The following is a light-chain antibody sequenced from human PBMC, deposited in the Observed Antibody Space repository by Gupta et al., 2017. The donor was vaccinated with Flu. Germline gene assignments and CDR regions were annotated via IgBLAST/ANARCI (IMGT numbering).Light chain of an antibody. Sequence: QSVLTQPPSAPGTPGQTVTIPCSGRSSNIGTNSVNWFQQLPGTDPKVVIYNNNKRPSGVPDRFSASKSGASASPVTLGLQSDDEGDDYCATWPDSLNGWVFGGGTKLTVL. CDR2: NNN. CDR1: SSNIGTNS. V-gene: IGLV1-44*01. J-gene: IGLJ3*02. CDR3: ATWPDSLNGWV.